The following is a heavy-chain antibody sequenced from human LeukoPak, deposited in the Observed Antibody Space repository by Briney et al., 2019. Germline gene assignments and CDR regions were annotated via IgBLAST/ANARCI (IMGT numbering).Heavy chain of an antibody. CDR2: ISAYNGNT. D-gene: IGHD2-2*02. J-gene: IGHJ5*02. CDR1: GGTFISYA. V-gene: IGHV1-18*01. CDR3: ARDTSRFCSSTSCYTLNWFDP. Sequence: ASVKVSCKASGGTFISYAISWVRQAPGQGLEWMGWISAYNGNTNYAQKLQGRVTMTTDTSTSTAYMELRSLRSDDTAVYYCARDTSRFCSSTSCYTLNWFDPWGQGTLVTVSS.